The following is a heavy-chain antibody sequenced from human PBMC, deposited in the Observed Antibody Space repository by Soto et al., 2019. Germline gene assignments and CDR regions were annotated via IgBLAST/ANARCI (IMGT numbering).Heavy chain of an antibody. J-gene: IGHJ4*02. V-gene: IGHV3-64*01. CDR3: AREGGGYYFDY. D-gene: IGHD3-16*01. Sequence: GGSLRLSCAASGFTFGGHALTWVRQAPGKGLQWVSAISSNGGSTYYANSVKGRFTISRDNSKNTLYLQMGSLRAEDMAVYYCAREGGGYYFDYWGQGTLVTVSS. CDR2: ISSNGGST. CDR1: GFTFGGHA.